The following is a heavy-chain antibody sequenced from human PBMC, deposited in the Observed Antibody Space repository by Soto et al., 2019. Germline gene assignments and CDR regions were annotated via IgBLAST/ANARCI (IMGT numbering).Heavy chain of an antibody. J-gene: IGHJ4*02. CDR1: GYTFSNYD. D-gene: IGHD6-19*01. CDR3: AIVMGSVDF. Sequence: QVQLVQSGAEVKKPGTSVRISCKTSGYTFSNYDINWVRQAAGQGLEWMGWMNPKSGYTGSARNFQGRVTMTRDTSMTTAYMELSSLRSEDNAMYYCAIVMGSVDFWGQGTLVTVSS. CDR2: MNPKSGYT. V-gene: IGHV1-8*01.